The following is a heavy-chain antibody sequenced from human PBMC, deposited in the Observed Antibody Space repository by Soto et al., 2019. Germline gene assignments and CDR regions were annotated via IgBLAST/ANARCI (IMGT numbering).Heavy chain of an antibody. Sequence: SETLSLTCAVYGGSFSDYYWNWIRQSPEKGLEWIGEINLSGHTKYNPSLESRVIMSVDTSKSQFSLKLSSVTAADTAVYYCAKDRLPRDYYYGMDVWGQGTTVTVSS. CDR2: INLSGHT. D-gene: IGHD2-15*01. J-gene: IGHJ6*02. CDR3: AKDRLPRDYYYGMDV. CDR1: GGSFSDYY. V-gene: IGHV4-34*01.